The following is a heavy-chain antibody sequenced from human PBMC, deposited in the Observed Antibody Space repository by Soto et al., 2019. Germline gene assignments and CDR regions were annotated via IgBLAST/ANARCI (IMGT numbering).Heavy chain of an antibody. J-gene: IGHJ6*02. CDR1: GFTFIDCG. CDR3: AKDNADNYERGPPPPGYYYGMDV. V-gene: IGHV3-30*18. D-gene: IGHD3-22*01. CDR2: ISYDGSNK. Sequence: LRRSCAASGFTFIDCGMHWVRQAPGKGLEWVAVISYDGSNKYYADSVKGLFTISRDNSKNTLYLQMNTLRAEDTALYYCAKDNADNYERGPPPPGYYYGMDVWGQGTTVTVSS.